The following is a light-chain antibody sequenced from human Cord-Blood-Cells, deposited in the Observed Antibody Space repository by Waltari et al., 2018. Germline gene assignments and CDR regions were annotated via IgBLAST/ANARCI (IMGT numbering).Light chain of an antibody. CDR3: QQRSNWPPMYT. CDR2: DAS. V-gene: IGKV3-11*01. J-gene: IGKJ2*01. CDR1: QSVSSY. Sequence: EIVLTQSTATLSLSPGERATLSCRASQSVSSYLAWYQQKPGQAPRLLIYDASNRATGIPARFSGSGSGTDCTLTISSLEPEDFAVYYCQQRSNWPPMYTFGQGTKLEIK.